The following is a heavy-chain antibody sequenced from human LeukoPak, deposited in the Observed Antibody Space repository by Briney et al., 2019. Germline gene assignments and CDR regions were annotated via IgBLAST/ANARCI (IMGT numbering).Heavy chain of an antibody. Sequence: SETLSLTCTVSGGSISSSSYYWGWIRQPPGKGLEWIGSIYYSGSTYYNPSLKSRVTISVDTSKNQSSLKLSSVTAADTAVYYCARRYKITIFGVVIDWFDPWGQGTLVTVSS. CDR1: GGSISSSSYY. D-gene: IGHD3-3*01. V-gene: IGHV4-39*07. CDR3: ARRYKITIFGVVIDWFDP. J-gene: IGHJ5*02. CDR2: IYYSGST.